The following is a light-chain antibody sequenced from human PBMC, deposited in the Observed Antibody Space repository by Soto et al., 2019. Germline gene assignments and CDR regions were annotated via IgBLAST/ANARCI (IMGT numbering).Light chain of an antibody. CDR1: QTISSW. J-gene: IGKJ1*01. Sequence: DIQMTQYPSTLSVSVGDRVTITWRASQTISSWLAWYQKKPGKAPKLLIYKASTLKGGVPSRFKGSGSGTELTLSISSMKNDDFETYYCQQYHEYSKTFGQGTKVDIK. CDR2: KAS. V-gene: IGKV1-5*03. CDR3: QQYHEYSKT.